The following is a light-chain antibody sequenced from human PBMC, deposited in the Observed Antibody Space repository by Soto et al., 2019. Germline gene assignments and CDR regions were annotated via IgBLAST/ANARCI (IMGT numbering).Light chain of an antibody. CDR2: DIN. CDR1: TGAVTSGHY. CDR3: LLSDRGARV. Sequence: QTVVTQEPSLSVSPGGTVTLTCGASTGAVTSGHYPFWFQQKPGQAPRTLIYDINNKHSWTPTRFSGSLLGGKAALTLSGAQPEDEADYYCLLSDRGARVFGGGTKVTVL. J-gene: IGLJ2*01. V-gene: IGLV7-46*01.